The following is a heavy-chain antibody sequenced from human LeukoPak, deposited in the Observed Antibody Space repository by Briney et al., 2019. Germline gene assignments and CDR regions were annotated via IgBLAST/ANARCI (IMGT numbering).Heavy chain of an antibody. CDR3: ARHDTSGWYAFDQ. CDR1: GFTSSSHW. J-gene: IGHJ5*02. V-gene: IGHV3-74*01. CDR2: INTDGSST. D-gene: IGHD6-19*01. Sequence: PGGSLRLSCAASGFTSSSHWMHWVRQAPGKGLVWVSRINTDGSSTNYADSVKGRFTISRDNAKNTLYLQTSSLRAEDTAVYYCARHDTSGWYAFDQWGQGTLVTVSS.